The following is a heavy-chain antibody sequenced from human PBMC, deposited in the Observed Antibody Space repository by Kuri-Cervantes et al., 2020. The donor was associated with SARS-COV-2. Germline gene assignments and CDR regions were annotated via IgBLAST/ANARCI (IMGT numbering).Heavy chain of an antibody. CDR3: ARETYYDSSSYYQPEFINWFDS. Sequence: GESLKIYCAASGFTFSSYAMHWDRQAPGKGLEWVAVISYDGSNKYYADSVKGRFTISRDNSKNTLYLQMNSLRAEDTAVYYCARETYYDSSSYYQPEFINWFDSWGQGTLVTVSS. V-gene: IGHV3-30*04. CDR2: ISYDGSNK. D-gene: IGHD3-22*01. J-gene: IGHJ5*01. CDR1: GFTFSSYA.